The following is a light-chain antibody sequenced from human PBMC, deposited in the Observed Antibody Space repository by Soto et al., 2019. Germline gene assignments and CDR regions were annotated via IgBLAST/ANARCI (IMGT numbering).Light chain of an antibody. Sequence: QSVLTQPASVSGSPGQSVTISYTGTRSDVGANAFVSWYQHHPGRAPKLLIYYVDHRPSGVSSRFSGSKSGNTASLAISGLQAEDEGDYYCCSYADGSIYFFGTGTKVTVL. J-gene: IGLJ1*01. V-gene: IGLV2-14*03. CDR1: RSDVGANAF. CDR2: YVD. CDR3: CSYADGSIYF.